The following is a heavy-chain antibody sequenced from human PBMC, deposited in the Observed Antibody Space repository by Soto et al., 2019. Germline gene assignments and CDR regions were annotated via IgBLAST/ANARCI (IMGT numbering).Heavy chain of an antibody. D-gene: IGHD3-3*01. CDR1: GGSVSSGSYY. Sequence: SETLSLTCTVYGGSVSSGSYYWSWIRQPPGKGLEWIGYIYYSGSTNYNPSLKGRVTISVDTSKNQFSLKLSSVTAADTAVYYCARVSPGYDFESGYYPPYYFDYCGQGTLVPDSS. CDR3: ARVSPGYDFESGYYPPYYFDY. V-gene: IGHV4-61*01. CDR2: IYYSGST. J-gene: IGHJ4*02.